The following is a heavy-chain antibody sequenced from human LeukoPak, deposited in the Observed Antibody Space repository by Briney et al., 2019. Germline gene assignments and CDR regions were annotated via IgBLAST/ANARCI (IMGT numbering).Heavy chain of an antibody. V-gene: IGHV4-4*07. CDR3: ARDFSALWVSAFDI. CDR1: GGSISSYY. D-gene: IGHD2/OR15-2a*01. CDR2: IYTSGST. J-gene: IGHJ3*02. Sequence: SETLSLTCTVSGGSISSYYWSWIRQPAGKGLEWIGRIYTSGSTNYNPSLKSRVTMSVDTSKNQFSLKLSSVTAADTAVYYCARDFSALWVSAFDIWGQGTMVTVSS.